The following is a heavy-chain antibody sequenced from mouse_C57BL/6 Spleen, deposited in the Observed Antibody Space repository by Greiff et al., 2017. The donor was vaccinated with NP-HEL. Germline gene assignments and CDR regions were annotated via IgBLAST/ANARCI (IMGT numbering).Heavy chain of an antibody. J-gene: IGHJ1*03. Sequence: EVQGVESGGGLVKPGGSLKLSCAASGFTFSSYTMSWVRQTPEKRLEWVATISGGGGNTYYPDSVKGRFTISRDNAKNTLYLQMSSLRSEDTALYYCAKGAPYGSNPYWYFDVWGTGTTVTVSS. D-gene: IGHD1-1*01. CDR3: AKGAPYGSNPYWYFDV. CDR1: GFTFSSYT. V-gene: IGHV5-9*01. CDR2: ISGGGGNT.